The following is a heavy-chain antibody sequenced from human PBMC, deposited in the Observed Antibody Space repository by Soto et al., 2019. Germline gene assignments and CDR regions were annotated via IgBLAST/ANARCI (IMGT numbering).Heavy chain of an antibody. J-gene: IGHJ5*02. V-gene: IGHV3-21*01. CDR3: ARDIGEFGWFDP. CDR2: ISSSSSYI. D-gene: IGHD2-21*01. Sequence: PGGSLRLSCAASGFTFSSYSMNWVRQAPGKGLEWASSISSSSSYIYYADSVKGRFTISRDNAKNSLYLQMNSLRAEDTAVYYCARDIGEFGWFDPWGQGTLVTVS. CDR1: GFTFSSYS.